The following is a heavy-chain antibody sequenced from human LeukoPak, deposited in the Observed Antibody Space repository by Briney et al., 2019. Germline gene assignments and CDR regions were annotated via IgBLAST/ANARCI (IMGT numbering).Heavy chain of an antibody. CDR1: GFIVSDYY. J-gene: IGHJ4*02. V-gene: IGHV3-11*01. Sequence: GGSLRLSCAASGFIVSDYYISWVRQAPGKGLEWISDVGGSDNFISYSDSVKGRFTISRDYANNSLYLQMNSLRLDDTAVYYWATETVAGTFDYWGQGTLVTVSS. CDR3: ATETVAGTFDY. D-gene: IGHD6-19*01. CDR2: VGGSDNFI.